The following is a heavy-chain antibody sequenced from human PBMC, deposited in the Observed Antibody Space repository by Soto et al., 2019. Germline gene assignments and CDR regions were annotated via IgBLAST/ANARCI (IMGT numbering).Heavy chain of an antibody. V-gene: IGHV3-66*01. CDR3: VRENYYYGMDV. CDR2: IRGGGNT. Sequence: EVQLVESGGGLVQPGGSLRLSCAASGFTVSTDWMYWVRQAPGKGLEWVSVIRGGGNTFYADSVEGIFTISRDNSKNTVYLQMNSLRAEDTAVYYCVRENYYYGMDVWGQGTTVSVSS. CDR1: GFTVSTDW. J-gene: IGHJ6*02.